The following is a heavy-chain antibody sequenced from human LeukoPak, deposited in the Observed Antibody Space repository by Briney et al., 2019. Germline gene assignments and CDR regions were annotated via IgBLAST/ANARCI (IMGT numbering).Heavy chain of an antibody. CDR3: ASGPAGEDYFDY. D-gene: IGHD7-27*01. CDR2: IYYSGST. CDR1: GGSVSSGSYY. V-gene: IGHV4-61*01. J-gene: IGHJ4*02. Sequence: SETLSLTCTVSGGSVSSGSYYWSWIRQPPGKGLEWIGYIYYSGSTNYNPSLKSRVTISVDTSKNQFSLKLSSVTAADTAVYYCASGPAGEDYFDYWGQGTLVTVSS.